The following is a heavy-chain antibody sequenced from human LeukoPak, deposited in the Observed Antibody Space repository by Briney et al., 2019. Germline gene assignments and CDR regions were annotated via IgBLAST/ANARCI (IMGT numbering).Heavy chain of an antibody. CDR3: ARDDGSSWFDFDY. J-gene: IGHJ4*02. CDR2: IYSGGST. D-gene: IGHD6-13*01. CDR1: GFTVSSNY. V-gene: IGHV3-66*02. Sequence: GGSLRLSCAASGFTVSSNYMSWVSQAPGKRLEWVSVIYSGGSTYYADSVKGRFTISRDNSKNTLYLQMNSLRAEDTAVYYCARDDGSSWFDFDYWGQGTLVTVSS.